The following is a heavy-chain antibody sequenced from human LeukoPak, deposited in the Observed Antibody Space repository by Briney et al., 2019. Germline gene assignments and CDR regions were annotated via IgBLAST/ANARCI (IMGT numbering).Heavy chain of an antibody. CDR3: ARVLRYSSSWCYFDY. CDR1: GGTFSSYA. J-gene: IGHJ4*02. V-gene: IGHV1-69*13. CDR2: IIPIFGIA. D-gene: IGHD6-13*01. Sequence: SVKVSCKASGGTFSSYAISWVRQTPGQGLEWMGGIIPIFGIANYAQKFQGRVTITADESTSTAYMELSSLRSEDTAVYYCARVLRYSSSWCYFDYWGQGTLVTVSS.